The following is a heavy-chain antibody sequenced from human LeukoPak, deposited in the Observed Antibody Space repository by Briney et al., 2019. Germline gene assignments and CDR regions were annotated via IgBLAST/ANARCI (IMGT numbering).Heavy chain of an antibody. J-gene: IGHJ5*02. Sequence: SETLSLTCTVSGGSISSYYWSWIRQPPGKGLEWIGYIYYSGSTNYNPSLKSRVTISVDTSKNQFSLKLSSVTAADTAVYYCARRYCSGGSCYGDNWFDPWGQGTLVTVYS. CDR3: ARRYCSGGSCYGDNWFDP. CDR1: GGSISSYY. V-gene: IGHV4-59*01. CDR2: IYYSGST. D-gene: IGHD2-15*01.